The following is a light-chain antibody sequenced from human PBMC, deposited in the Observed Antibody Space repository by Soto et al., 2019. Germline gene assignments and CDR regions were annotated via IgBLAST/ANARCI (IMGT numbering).Light chain of an antibody. CDR3: QQSYSTPRT. J-gene: IGKJ1*01. CDR1: QSISSY. V-gene: IGKV1-39*01. CDR2: AAS. Sequence: DLQMTQSPSSLSASVGDRVTITCRASQSISSYLNWYQQKPGKAPKLLIYAASSLQSGVPSRFRGSGSGTAFTLTISSLQPEDFATYYCQQSYSTPRTFGQGTKVEIK.